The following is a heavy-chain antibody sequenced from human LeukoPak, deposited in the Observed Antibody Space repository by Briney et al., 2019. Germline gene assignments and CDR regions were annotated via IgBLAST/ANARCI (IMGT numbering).Heavy chain of an antibody. Sequence: PGGSLRLSCAASGFTFSTYAMRWVRQAPGKGLEYVSAISSNGGSTYYADSVKGRFTISRDNSKNTLYLQMSSLRAEDTAVYYCVKDPSKYYDFWSGYSHPVYWGQGTLVTVSS. CDR3: VKDPSKYYDFWSGYSHPVY. CDR2: ISSNGGST. D-gene: IGHD3-3*01. J-gene: IGHJ4*02. CDR1: GFTFSTYA. V-gene: IGHV3-64D*06.